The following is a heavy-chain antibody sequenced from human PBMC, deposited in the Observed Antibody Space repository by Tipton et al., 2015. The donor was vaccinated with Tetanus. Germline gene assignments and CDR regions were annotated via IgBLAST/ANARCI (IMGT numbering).Heavy chain of an antibody. CDR3: ARAHCTDGVCNFDF. CDR1: GYIFNNYW. V-gene: IGHV5-51*01. CDR2: IYPGDSDT. D-gene: IGHD2-8*01. J-gene: IGHJ4*02. Sequence: QLVQSGGEVKKPGESLKISCKGSGYIFNNYWIGWVRQKPGKGLEWMGIIYPGDSDTRYSPSFQGPVTISVDKSINTAYLQWSSLKASDTSMFYCARAHCTDGVCNFDFWGQGALVTVAS.